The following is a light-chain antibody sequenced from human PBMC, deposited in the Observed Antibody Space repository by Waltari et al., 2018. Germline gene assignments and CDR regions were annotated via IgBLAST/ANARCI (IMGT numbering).Light chain of an antibody. CDR1: QRFGSN. Sequence: EIVMTQSPATLSVSVGERATLSCRASQRFGSNLAWYHLKPGQAPRLLLSGASTRATGIPARFSGSGSRTEFTLTISSLQSEDFAVYYCQQRSNWPPITFGQGTRLEIK. CDR2: GAS. CDR3: QQRSNWPPIT. J-gene: IGKJ5*01. V-gene: IGKV3-15*01.